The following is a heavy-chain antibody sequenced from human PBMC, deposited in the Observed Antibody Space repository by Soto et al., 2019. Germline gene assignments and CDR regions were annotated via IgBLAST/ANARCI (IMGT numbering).Heavy chain of an antibody. J-gene: IGHJ6*02. CDR1: GGTFSSYA. D-gene: IGHD6-6*01. V-gene: IGHV1-69*01. Sequence: QVQLVQSGAEVKKPGSSVKVSCKASGGTFSSYAITWVRQAPGQGLEWMGRIIPIFGTANYNQKFQGRVTITADESTSTGFIELSSLRSEDTAVYYCARNEYSTTFYYYGMDVWGQGTTVTVSS. CDR3: ARNEYSTTFYYYGMDV. CDR2: IIPIFGTA.